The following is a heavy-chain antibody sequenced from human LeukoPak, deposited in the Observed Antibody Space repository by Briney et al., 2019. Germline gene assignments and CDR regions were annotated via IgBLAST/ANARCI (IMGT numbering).Heavy chain of an antibody. CDR2: ISGSGGRT. V-gene: IGHV3-23*01. Sequence: GGSLRLSCAASGFSFRTYGMSWVRQAPGKGLDWVSGISGSGGRTTYADSVAGRFTVSRDNSRNTLYLQMNNLRAEDTAVYYCAKGTGDAGYYFDYWGQGTLVTVSS. CDR1: GFSFRTYG. D-gene: IGHD7-27*01. J-gene: IGHJ4*02. CDR3: AKGTGDAGYYFDY.